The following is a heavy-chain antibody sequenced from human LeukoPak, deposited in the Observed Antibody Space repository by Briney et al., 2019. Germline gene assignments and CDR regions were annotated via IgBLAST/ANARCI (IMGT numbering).Heavy chain of an antibody. CDR3: AKVSWSGSGRDY. J-gene: IGHJ4*02. Sequence: PGGSLRLSCAASGLTFNDYDLSWVRQAPGKGLDWVSAITGSGGSTFYADSVKGRFTISRDNSSHTLYLQMDSLRAEDTALYYCAKVSWSGSGRDYWGQGTLVTVSS. CDR2: ITGSGGST. CDR1: GLTFNDYD. D-gene: IGHD3-3*01. V-gene: IGHV3-23*01.